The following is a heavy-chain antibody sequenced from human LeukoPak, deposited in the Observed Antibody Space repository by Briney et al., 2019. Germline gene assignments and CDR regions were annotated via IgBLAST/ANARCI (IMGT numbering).Heavy chain of an antibody. CDR2: ISGSGGST. CDR1: GFTFSSYG. Sequence: PGGSLRLSCAASGFTFSSYGMSWVRQAPGKGLEWVSAISGSGGSTYYADSVKGRFTISRDNSKNSLYLQMNSLRAEDTAVYYCARDANHYYDSSGYCDYWGQGTLVTVSS. V-gene: IGHV3-23*01. J-gene: IGHJ4*02. D-gene: IGHD3-22*01. CDR3: ARDANHYYDSSGYCDY.